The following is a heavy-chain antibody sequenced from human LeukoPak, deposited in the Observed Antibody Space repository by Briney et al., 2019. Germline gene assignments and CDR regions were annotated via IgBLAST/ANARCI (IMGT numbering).Heavy chain of an antibody. J-gene: IGHJ2*01. V-gene: IGHV3-13*01. D-gene: IGHD5-18*01. Sequence: GGSLRLSCAASGFTFSTYDIHWVRHATGKGLEWVSAIGTAGDTYYPGSVKGRFTISRGNAKNSLYLQMNSLRAGDTAVYYCARARIWLRYFDLWGRGTLVTVSS. CDR2: IGTAGDT. CDR3: ARARIWLRYFDL. CDR1: GFTFSTYD.